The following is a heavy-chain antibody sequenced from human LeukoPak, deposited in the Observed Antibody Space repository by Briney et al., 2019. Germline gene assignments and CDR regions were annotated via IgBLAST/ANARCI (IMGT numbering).Heavy chain of an antibody. CDR1: GFTFTSFE. CDR3: AKGTYCSGNNCYYFDY. CDR2: TNPSGGST. V-gene: IGHV3-23*01. Sequence: GGSLRLSCAASGFTFTSFEMNWVRQAPGRGLEWVSATNPSGGSTCYADSVKGRFTISRDNSKNTLYLQMNSLRAEDTAVCYCAKGTYCSGNNCYYFDYWGQGTLSPSPQ. D-gene: IGHD2-15*01. J-gene: IGHJ4*02.